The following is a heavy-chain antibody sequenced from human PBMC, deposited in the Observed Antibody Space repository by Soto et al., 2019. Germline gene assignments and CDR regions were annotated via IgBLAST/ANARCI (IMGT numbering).Heavy chain of an antibody. J-gene: IGHJ4*02. CDR2: ISAYNGNT. CDR3: ARDLDIVVVPAASSLDY. Sequence: GASVKVSCKASGYTFTSYGISWVRQAPGQGLEWMGWISAYNGNTNYAQKLQGRVTMTTDTSTSTAYMELRSLRSDDTAVYYCARDLDIVVVPAASSLDYWGQGTLVTVSS. CDR1: GYTFTSYG. D-gene: IGHD2-2*03. V-gene: IGHV1-18*01.